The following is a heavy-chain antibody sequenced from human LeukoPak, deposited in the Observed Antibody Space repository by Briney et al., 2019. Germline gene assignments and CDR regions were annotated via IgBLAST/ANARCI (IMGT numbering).Heavy chain of an antibody. D-gene: IGHD2-15*01. CDR1: GYTFTDYY. J-gene: IGHJ4*02. CDR2: INPNSGGT. CDR3: ARDQGGGSCCDY. Sequence: ASVKVSCKASGYTFTDYYMHWVRQAPGQGLEWMGWINPNSGGTNYAQKFQGRVTMTRDTSISTAYMELSRLRSDDTAVYYCARDQGGGSCCDYWGQGTLVTVSS. V-gene: IGHV1-2*02.